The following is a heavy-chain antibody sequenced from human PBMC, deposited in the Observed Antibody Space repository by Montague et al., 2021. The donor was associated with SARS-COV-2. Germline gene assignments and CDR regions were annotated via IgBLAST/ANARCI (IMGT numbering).Heavy chain of an antibody. D-gene: IGHD6-13*01. V-gene: IGHV3-11*01. Sequence: SLRLSCAASGFTFSDYYMSWIRQAPGKGLEWVSYISSSGGTICYADSVKGRFTISRDNAENSLYLQMNSLRAEDTAVYYCARVKQQLVVYYYYYMDVWGKGTTVTVSS. CDR2: ISSSGGTI. CDR1: GFTFSDYY. J-gene: IGHJ6*03. CDR3: ARVKQQLVVYYYYYMDV.